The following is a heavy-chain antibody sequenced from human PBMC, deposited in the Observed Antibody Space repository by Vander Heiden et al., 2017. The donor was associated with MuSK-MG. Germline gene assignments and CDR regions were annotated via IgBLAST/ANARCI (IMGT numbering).Heavy chain of an antibody. V-gene: IGHV4-34*01. D-gene: IGHD6-19*01. CDR1: GGSFSGYY. Sequence: QVQLQQWGAGLLKPSETLSLTCAVYGGSFSGYYWSWIRQPPGKGLEWIGEINHSGSTNYNPSLKSRVTISVDTSKNQFSLKLSSVTAADTAVYYCARDRAVAVPGMAFDIWGQGTMVTVSS. J-gene: IGHJ3*02. CDR2: INHSGST. CDR3: ARDRAVAVPGMAFDI.